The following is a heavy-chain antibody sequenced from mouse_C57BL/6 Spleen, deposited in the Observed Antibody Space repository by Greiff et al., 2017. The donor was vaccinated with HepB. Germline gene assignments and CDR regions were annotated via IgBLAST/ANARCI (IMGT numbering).Heavy chain of an antibody. CDR3: ARRGDPY. Sequence: VKLQESGAELARPGASVKLSCKASGYTFTSYGISWVKQRTGQGLEWIGEIYPRSGNTYYNEKFKGKATLTADKSSSTAYMELRSLTSEDSAVYFCARRGDPYWGQGTLVTVSA. CDR2: IYPRSGNT. J-gene: IGHJ3*01. V-gene: IGHV1-81*01. CDR1: GYTFTSYG.